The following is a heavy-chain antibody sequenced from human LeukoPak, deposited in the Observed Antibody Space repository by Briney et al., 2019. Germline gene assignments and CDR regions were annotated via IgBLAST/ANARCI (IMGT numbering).Heavy chain of an antibody. CDR3: AKDPPPTYYDFWSGNN. V-gene: IGHV3-23*01. CDR1: GFTFSSYA. D-gene: IGHD3-3*01. CDR2: ISGSGGST. J-gene: IGHJ4*02. Sequence: GGSLRPSCAASGFTFSSYAMSWVRQAPGKGLEWVSAISGSGGSTYYADSVKGRFTISRDNSKNTLYLQMNSLRAEDTAVYYCAKDPPPTYYDFWSGNNWGQGTLVTVSS.